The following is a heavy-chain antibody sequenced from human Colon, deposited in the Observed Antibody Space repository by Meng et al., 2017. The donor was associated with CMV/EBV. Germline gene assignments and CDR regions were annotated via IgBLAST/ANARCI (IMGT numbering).Heavy chain of an antibody. Sequence: SGYPFTTFSLHWVRQAPGQGLEWMGIINPSGFTTSYAQAFKGRLTLTGDKSTSTVYMELHNLRSEDTAVYYCARGRYSLGGDWFDPWGQGTLVTVSS. V-gene: IGHV1-46*01. J-gene: IGHJ5*02. CDR1: GYPFTTFS. CDR2: INPSGFTT. CDR3: ARGRYSLGGDWFDP. D-gene: IGHD1-26*01.